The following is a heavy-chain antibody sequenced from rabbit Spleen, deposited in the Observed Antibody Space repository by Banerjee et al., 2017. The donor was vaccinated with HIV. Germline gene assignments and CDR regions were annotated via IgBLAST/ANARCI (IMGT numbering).Heavy chain of an antibody. CDR3: GYTGYGGANGISL. Sequence: QQQLKETGGGLVQPGGSLTLSCKASGFSFSSYYMCWVRQAPGKGLEWIGCIYNGGTTYYASWAKGRFTISKTSSTTVTLQMTSLTGADTATHFCGYTGYGGANGISLWGPGTRVTVS. D-gene: IGHD7-1*01. CDR1: GFSFSSYY. J-gene: IGHJ4*01. CDR2: IYNGGTT. V-gene: IGHV1S45*01.